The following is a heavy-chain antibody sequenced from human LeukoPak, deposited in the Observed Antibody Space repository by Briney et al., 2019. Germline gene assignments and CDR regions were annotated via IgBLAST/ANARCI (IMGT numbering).Heavy chain of an antibody. CDR3: ARGRGGGVLRDFESFDY. CDR2: INPSGGST. J-gene: IGHJ4*02. D-gene: IGHD3-9*01. Sequence: ASVKVSCKASGYTFISYYMHWVRQAPGQGLEWMGIINPSGGSTNYAQKFQGRVTMTRDTSTSAVYMELSSLRSDDTTVYYCARGRGGGVLRDFESFDYWGQGTLVTVSS. V-gene: IGHV1-46*01. CDR1: GYTFISYY.